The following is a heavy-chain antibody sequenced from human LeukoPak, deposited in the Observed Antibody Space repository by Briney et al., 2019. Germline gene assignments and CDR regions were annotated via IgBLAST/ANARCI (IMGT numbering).Heavy chain of an antibody. J-gene: IGHJ4*02. Sequence: TGGSLTLSCATSGFTFNNYNMNWVRQAPGRALEWVSSITSSGTYIFYADSVKGRFTISRDNAKNSLYLQMNSLEHEDTAVYYCARDKGYDILTGYYSNYFDYWGQGTLVTVSS. V-gene: IGHV3-21*01. CDR2: ITSSGTYI. CDR1: GFTFNNYN. CDR3: ARDKGYDILTGYYSNYFDY. D-gene: IGHD3-9*01.